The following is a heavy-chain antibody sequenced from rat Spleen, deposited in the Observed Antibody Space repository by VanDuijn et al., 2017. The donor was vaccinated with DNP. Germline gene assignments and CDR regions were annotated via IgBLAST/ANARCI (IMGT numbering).Heavy chain of an antibody. CDR3: TTARYDDTYYYGYFEY. V-gene: IGHV5-20*01. CDR2: ISYDGGST. J-gene: IGHJ2*01. D-gene: IGHD1-12*02. Sequence: EVQLVESGGGLVQPGRSLKLSCAASGFTFNNYGMAWVRQAPTKGLEWVAYISYDGGSTSYGDSVKGRFTISRDNAKRNLYLQMNSLRSEDMATYYCTTARYDDTYYYGYFEYWGQGVMVTVSS. CDR1: GFTFNNYG.